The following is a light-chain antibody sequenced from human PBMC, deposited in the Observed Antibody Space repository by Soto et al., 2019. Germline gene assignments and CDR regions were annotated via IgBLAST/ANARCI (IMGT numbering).Light chain of an antibody. Sequence: SYELTQPPSVSVAPGKTARLSCGGNNIGSKSVHWYQQKPGQAPVLVIYYDNDRPSGIPERISGSNSGNTATLTISRVEAGDEADYFCQVWDSFSDYVVFGGGTKLTVL. V-gene: IGLV3-21*04. J-gene: IGLJ2*01. CDR3: QVWDSFSDYVV. CDR1: NIGSKS. CDR2: YDN.